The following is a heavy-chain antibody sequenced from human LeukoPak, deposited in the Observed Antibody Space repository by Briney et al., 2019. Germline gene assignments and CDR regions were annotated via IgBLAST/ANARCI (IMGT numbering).Heavy chain of an antibody. D-gene: IGHD6-19*01. J-gene: IGHJ3*02. V-gene: IGHV5-51*01. CDR1: GYSFTSYW. CDR2: IYPGDSDT. Sequence: GESLKISCKGSGYSFTSYWIGWVRQMPGKGLEWMGTIYPGDSDTRYSPSFQGQVTFSADKSISTAYLQWSSLKASDTAMYYCARQAVNTAFDIWGQGTMVTVSS. CDR3: ARQAVNTAFDI.